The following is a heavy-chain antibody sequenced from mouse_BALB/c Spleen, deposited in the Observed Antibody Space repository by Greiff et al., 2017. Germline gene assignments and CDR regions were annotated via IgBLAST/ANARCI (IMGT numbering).Heavy chain of an antibody. V-gene: IGHV1S56*01. CDR3: ARSFYMITTEAWFAY. Sequence: VQLQQSGPELVKPGASVRISCKASGYTFTSYYIHWVKQRPGQGLEWIGWIYPGNVNTKYNEKFKGKATLTADKSSSTAYMQLSSLTSEDSAVYFCARSFYMITTEAWFAYWGQGTLVTVSA. J-gene: IGHJ3*01. CDR1: GYTFTSYY. CDR2: IYPGNVNT. D-gene: IGHD2-4*01.